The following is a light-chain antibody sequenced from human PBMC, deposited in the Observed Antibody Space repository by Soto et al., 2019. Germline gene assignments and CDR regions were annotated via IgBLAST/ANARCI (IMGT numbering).Light chain of an antibody. Sequence: QSVLTQPPSASGTPGQRVTISCSGSSSNIGSNTVNWYQQLPGTAPKLLIYSNNQRPSGVPDRFSGSKSGTSASLAISGLQSEDEADYYCAAWDDSLNGWEVFGGGTKLTVL. V-gene: IGLV1-44*01. J-gene: IGLJ2*01. CDR3: AAWDDSLNGWEV. CDR2: SNN. CDR1: SSNIGSNT.